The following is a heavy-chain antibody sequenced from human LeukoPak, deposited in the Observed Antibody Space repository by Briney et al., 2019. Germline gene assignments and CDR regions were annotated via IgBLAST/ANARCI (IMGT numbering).Heavy chain of an antibody. V-gene: IGHV1-46*01. J-gene: IGHJ3*02. CDR3: ATSYKVTRGYAFDI. CDR2: INPSGGST. Sequence: ASVKVSFKASGYTFTSYYMHWVRQAPGQGREWMGIINPSGGSTSYAQKFQGRGTMTRDMATSTVYMELRSLRSEDTAVYYCATSYKVTRGYAFDIWGQGTMVTVSS. D-gene: IGHD4-17*01. CDR1: GYTFTSYY.